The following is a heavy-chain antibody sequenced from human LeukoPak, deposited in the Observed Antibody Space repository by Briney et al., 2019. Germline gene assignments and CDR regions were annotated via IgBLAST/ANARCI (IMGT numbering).Heavy chain of an antibody. CDR1: GYTFTSYY. V-gene: IGHV1-46*01. D-gene: IGHD3-9*01. J-gene: IGHJ4*02. CDR3: ARADDYDILTGYVAAYDY. Sequence: ASVKVSCKASGYTFTSYYMHWVRQAPGQGLEWMGIINPSGGSTSYAQKFQGRVTMTRDTSTSTAYMELSRLRSDDTAVYYCARADDYDILTGYVAAYDYWGQGTLVTVSS. CDR2: INPSGGST.